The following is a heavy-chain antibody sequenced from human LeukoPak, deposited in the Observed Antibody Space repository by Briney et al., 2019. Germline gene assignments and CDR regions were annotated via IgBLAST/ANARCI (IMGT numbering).Heavy chain of an antibody. V-gene: IGHV4-38-2*02. CDR3: ARDMVRGVIITDDAFDI. J-gene: IGHJ3*02. Sequence: SETLSLTCAVYGGSFSGYFWGWMRQPPGKGLEWIGSIYHSVTTHYNPSLKSRVTISLDTSKNQFSLKLSSVTAADTAVYYCARDMVRGVIITDDAFDIWGQGTMVTVSS. CDR1: GGSFSGYF. D-gene: IGHD3-10*01. CDR2: IYHSVTT.